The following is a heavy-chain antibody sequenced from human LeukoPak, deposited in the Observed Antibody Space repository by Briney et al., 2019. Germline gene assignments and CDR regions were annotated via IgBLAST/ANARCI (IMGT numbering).Heavy chain of an antibody. Sequence: SETLSLTCTVSGGSISSYYWSWIRQPPGKGLEWIGEINHSVTTNYNPSLKSRVSMSVDTSKNQFSLKLSSVTAADTVVYYCAREACSSGTCDAFDIWGQGTPVTVSS. CDR3: AREACSSGTCDAFDI. J-gene: IGHJ3*02. CDR1: GGSISSYY. CDR2: INHSVTT. V-gene: IGHV4-59*12. D-gene: IGHD2-15*01.